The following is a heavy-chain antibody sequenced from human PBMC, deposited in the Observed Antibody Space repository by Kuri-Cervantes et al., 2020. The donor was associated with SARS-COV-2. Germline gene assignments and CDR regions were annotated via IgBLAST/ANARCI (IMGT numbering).Heavy chain of an antibody. D-gene: IGHD4-17*01. Sequence: GESLKISCAASGFTFSSYWMTWVRQAPGEGLEWVANIKQDGSEEYYVDSLKGRFTISRDNAKNSLYLQMNSLRVEDTALYYCARAYGDYVFREGLDSWGQGTLVTVSS. CDR2: IKQDGSEE. CDR3: ARAYGDYVFREGLDS. V-gene: IGHV3-7*01. J-gene: IGHJ4*02. CDR1: GFTFSSYW.